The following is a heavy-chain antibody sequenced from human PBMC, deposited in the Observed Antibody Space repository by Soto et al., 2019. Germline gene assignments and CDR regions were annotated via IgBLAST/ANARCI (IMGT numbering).Heavy chain of an antibody. Sequence: SETLSLTCAGSGGSISSGGYSCNWIRQPPGKGLEWIGYIYHSGSTYYNPSLKSRVTISVDTSKNQFSLKLSSVTAADTAVYYYATEGSGHYPVIRGQGTTVS. CDR2: IYHSGST. CDR3: ATEGSGHYPVI. CDR1: GGSISSGGYS. V-gene: IGHV4-30-2*01. J-gene: IGHJ6*02. D-gene: IGHD6-25*01.